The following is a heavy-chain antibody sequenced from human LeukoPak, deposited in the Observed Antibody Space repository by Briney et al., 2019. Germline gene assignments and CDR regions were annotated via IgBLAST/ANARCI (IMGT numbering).Heavy chain of an antibody. V-gene: IGHV4-61*01. Sequence: SQTLSLTCTVSGGSISSGSYYWSWIRQPPGKGLEWIGYIYYSGSTNYNPSLKSRVTISVDTSKNQFSLKLSSVTAADTAVYYCARDANWGQGAFDIWGQGTMVTVSS. CDR3: ARDANWGQGAFDI. CDR1: GGSISSGSYY. J-gene: IGHJ3*02. D-gene: IGHD7-27*01. CDR2: IYYSGST.